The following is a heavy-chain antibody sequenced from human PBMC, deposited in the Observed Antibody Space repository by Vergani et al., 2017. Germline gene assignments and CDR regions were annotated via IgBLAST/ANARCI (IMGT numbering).Heavy chain of an antibody. CDR1: GFTFSSYA. V-gene: IGHV3-23*01. J-gene: IGHJ6*02. Sequence: EVQLLESGGGLVQPGGYLSLSCAAYGFTFSSYAMSWDRLAQGKGLEWVSAISGSGGSTYYADSLKGRFTISRDNSKNTLYLQMNSLRAEDTAVYYCATPSYYYYRGMDVWGQGTTVTVSS. CDR3: ATPSYYYYRGMDV. CDR2: ISGSGGST.